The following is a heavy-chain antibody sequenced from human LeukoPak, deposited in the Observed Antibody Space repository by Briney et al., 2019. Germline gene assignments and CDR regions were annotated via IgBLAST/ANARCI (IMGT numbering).Heavy chain of an antibody. V-gene: IGHV1-2*02. CDR2: IHPKTGRT. J-gene: IGHJ4*02. D-gene: IGHD2-15*01. CDR1: GYTFTDNY. CDR3: AREESGGSCYDY. Sequence: ASVKVSCKASGYTFTDNYFHWVRQAPGQGLEWVGWIHPKTGRTHYAQNFQGRVTLTRDTSISTGYMELSGLRSDDTAVYYCAREESGGSCYDYWGQGTLVTVSS.